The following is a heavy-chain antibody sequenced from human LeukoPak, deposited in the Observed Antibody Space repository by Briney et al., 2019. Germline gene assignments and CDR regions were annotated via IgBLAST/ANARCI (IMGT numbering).Heavy chain of an antibody. CDR2: INHSGRT. V-gene: IGHV4-34*01. D-gene: IGHD6-6*01. J-gene: IGHJ4*02. CDR1: GGSFSGYY. Sequence: KASETLSLTCAVYGGSFSGYYWSWLRQPPGKGLEWVGEINHSGRTNYNPSLKSRVTISEETSKNKYSQKQSSVTAADRAVYYCARGGRRGPYSSSYGNFDYWGQGTLVTVSS. CDR3: ARGGRRGPYSSSYGNFDY.